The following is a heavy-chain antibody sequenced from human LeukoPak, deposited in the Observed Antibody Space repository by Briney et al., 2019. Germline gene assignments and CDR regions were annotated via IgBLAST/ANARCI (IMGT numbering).Heavy chain of an antibody. CDR1: GFTVSSNY. J-gene: IGHJ4*02. CDR2: IYSGGST. CDR3: ANAHNGWYDY. Sequence: GGSLRLSCAASGFTVSSNYMSWVRQAPGKGLEWVSVIYSGGSTYYADSVKGRLTVSRDNSKNTLYLQMNGLRAEDTAVYYCANAHNGWYDYWGQGTLVTVSS. V-gene: IGHV3-53*01. D-gene: IGHD6-19*01.